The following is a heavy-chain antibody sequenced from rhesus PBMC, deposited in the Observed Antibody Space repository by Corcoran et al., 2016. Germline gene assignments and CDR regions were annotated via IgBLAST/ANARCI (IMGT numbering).Heavy chain of an antibody. CDR2: GGIGSFYMSSGNT. Sequence: QVQLQESGPGLLKPSETLSLTCAVSGGPISGGYGWGWVRPPPGKGLEGMGGIGSFYMSSGNTHYNPPPKSRVTISTDTSKNQFSLKLSSVTAADTAVYYCARAPGTAAVFDYWGQGVLVTVSS. J-gene: IGHJ4*01. CDR1: GGPISGGYG. CDR3: ARAPGTAAVFDY. D-gene: IGHD6-25*01. V-gene: IGHV4S7*01.